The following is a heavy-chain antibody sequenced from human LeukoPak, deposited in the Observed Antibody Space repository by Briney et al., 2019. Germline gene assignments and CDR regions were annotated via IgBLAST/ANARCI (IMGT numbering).Heavy chain of an antibody. J-gene: IGHJ1*01. V-gene: IGHV3-74*01. D-gene: IGHD3-22*01. CDR3: ARAPSEVGGYYPEYFRH. Sequence: GGSLRLSCAASGFTFSTYWMHWVRQAPGKGLVWISRIKSDGGTNYADSVKGRFTISRDNAKKTVSLQMNSLRPEDTGVYYCARAPSEVGGYYPEYFRHWGQGTLVTVSS. CDR2: IKSDGGT. CDR1: GFTFSTYW.